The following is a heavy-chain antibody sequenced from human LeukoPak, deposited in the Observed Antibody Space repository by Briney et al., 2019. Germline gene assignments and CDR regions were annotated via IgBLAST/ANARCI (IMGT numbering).Heavy chain of an antibody. D-gene: IGHD6-13*01. CDR2: IIPIFGTA. J-gene: IGHJ4*02. V-gene: IGHV1-69*06. CDR3: ARGGRDSSSWFFDY. Sequence: SVKVSCKASGGTFSSYAISWVRQAPGQGLEWMGGIIPIFGTANYAQKFQGRVTITADKSTSTAYMELSSLRSDDTAVYFCARGGRDSSSWFFDYWGQGTLVTVSS. CDR1: GGTFSSYA.